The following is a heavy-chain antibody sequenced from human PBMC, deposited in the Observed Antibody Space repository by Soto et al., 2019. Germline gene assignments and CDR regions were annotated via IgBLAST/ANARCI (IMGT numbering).Heavy chain of an antibody. Sequence: QVQLVQSGAEVKKPGASVKVSCKASGYTFTSYGISWVRQAPGQGLEWMGWISAYNGNTNYAQKLQGRVTMTTDTPTSTAYRGLRSMRSDDTAVDYCGRAYGAKGGGAFAIWGHGTMFTVSS. J-gene: IGHJ3*02. D-gene: IGHD4-17*01. CDR2: ISAYNGNT. CDR3: GRAYGAKGGGAFAI. CDR1: GYTFTSYG. V-gene: IGHV1-18*01.